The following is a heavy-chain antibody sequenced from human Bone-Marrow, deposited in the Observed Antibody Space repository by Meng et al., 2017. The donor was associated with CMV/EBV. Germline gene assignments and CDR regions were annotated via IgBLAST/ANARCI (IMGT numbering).Heavy chain of an antibody. Sequence: ASVKVSCKASGYTFTGYYMHWVRQAPGQGLEWMGCINPNSGDTYHAQNSQGRVTRTRDMSLSTAYMEPSRLRSDDAAVYYGAREISGGCTAGGYWGQGTLVTVSS. CDR2: INPNSGDT. CDR1: GYTFTGYY. CDR3: AREISGGCTAGGY. J-gene: IGHJ4*02. V-gene: IGHV1-2*02. D-gene: IGHD1-26*01.